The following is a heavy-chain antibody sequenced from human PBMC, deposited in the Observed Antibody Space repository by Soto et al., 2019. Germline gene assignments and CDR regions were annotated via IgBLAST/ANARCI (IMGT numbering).Heavy chain of an antibody. CDR1: VVSISSGDYY. D-gene: IGHD1-26*01. CDR2: IYYSGST. Sequence: SETLSLTCTVSVVSISSGDYYCSWIRQPPWKGLEWIGYIYYSGSTYYNPSLKSRVTISVDTSKNQFSLKLSSVTAADTAVYYCARSLMGATEGGMEVWGQGTTVNVSS. V-gene: IGHV4-30-4*01. J-gene: IGHJ6*01. CDR3: ARSLMGATEGGMEV.